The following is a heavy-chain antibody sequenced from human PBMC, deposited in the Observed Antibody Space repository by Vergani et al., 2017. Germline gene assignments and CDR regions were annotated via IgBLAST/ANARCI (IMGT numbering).Heavy chain of an antibody. CDR2: INAGNGNT. Sequence: QVQLVQSGAEVKKPGASVKVSCKASGYTFTSYAMHWVRQAPGQRLEWMGWINAGNGNTKYSQKFQGRVTITRDKSASTAYMELSSLRSEDTAVYYCARDRPTNYYYDSSGYSYWGQGTLVTVSS. D-gene: IGHD3-22*01. CDR3: ARDRPTNYYYDSSGYSY. J-gene: IGHJ4*02. CDR1: GYTFTSYA. V-gene: IGHV1-3*01.